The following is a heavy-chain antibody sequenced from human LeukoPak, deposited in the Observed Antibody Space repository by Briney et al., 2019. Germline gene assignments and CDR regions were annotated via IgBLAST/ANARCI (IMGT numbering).Heavy chain of an antibody. V-gene: IGHV1-46*01. Sequence: ASVKVSCKASGYTFTSYYMHWVRQAPGQGLEWMGIINPSGGSTSNAQKFQGRVTMTRDTSTSTVYMELSGLRSEDTAVYYCARGTVNAYYYYGMDVWGQGTTVTVSS. J-gene: IGHJ6*02. CDR2: INPSGGST. CDR3: ARGTVNAYYYYGMDV. D-gene: IGHD4-11*01. CDR1: GYTFTSYY.